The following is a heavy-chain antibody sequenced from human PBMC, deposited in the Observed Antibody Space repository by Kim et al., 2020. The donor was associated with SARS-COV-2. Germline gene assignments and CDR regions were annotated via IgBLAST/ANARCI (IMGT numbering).Heavy chain of an antibody. J-gene: IGHJ4*02. CDR3: AKGAHYYDSSGYSRN. CDR2: ISGDGGST. V-gene: IGHV3-43*02. D-gene: IGHD3-22*01. Sequence: GVSLRLSCAASGFTFDDYAMHWVRQAPGKGLEWVSLISGDGGSTYYADSVKGRFTISRDNSKNSLYLQMNSLRTEDTALYYCAKGAHYYDSSGYSRNWGQGTLVTVSS. CDR1: GFTFDDYA.